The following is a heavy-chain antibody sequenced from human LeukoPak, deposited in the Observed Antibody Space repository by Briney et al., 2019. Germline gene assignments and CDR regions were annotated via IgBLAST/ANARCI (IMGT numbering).Heavy chain of an antibody. V-gene: IGHV1-2*02. Sequence: GASVKVSCKASGYTFTGYYMHWVRQAPGQGLEWMGWINPNSGGTNYAQKFQGRVTMTRDTSIGTAYMELSRLRSDDTAVYYCARFRQGAGHYDYWGQGTLVTVSS. CDR1: GYTFTGYY. CDR2: INPNSGGT. CDR3: ARFRQGAGHYDY. J-gene: IGHJ4*02. D-gene: IGHD6-19*01.